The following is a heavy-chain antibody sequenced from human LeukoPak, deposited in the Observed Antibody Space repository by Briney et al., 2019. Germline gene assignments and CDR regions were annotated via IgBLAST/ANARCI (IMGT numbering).Heavy chain of an antibody. Sequence: SETLSLTCTVSGDSISSYYWSWIRQPPGERLEWIGYIYHSGSTNYNPSLKSRVTISADTSKYQFSLKLSSVTAADTAAYYCATGYSSTWYYFDYWGQGTLVTVSS. CDR1: GDSISSYY. CDR2: IYHSGST. V-gene: IGHV4-59*01. D-gene: IGHD6-13*01. J-gene: IGHJ4*02. CDR3: ATGYSSTWYYFDY.